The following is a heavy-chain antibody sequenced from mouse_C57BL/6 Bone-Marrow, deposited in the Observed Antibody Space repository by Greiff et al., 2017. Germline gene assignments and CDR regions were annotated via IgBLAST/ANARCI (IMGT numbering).Heavy chain of an antibody. CDR1: GYTFTGYW. Sequence: VQLQQSGAELMKPGASVKLSCKATGYTFTGYWIEWVKQRPGHGLEWIGEILPGSGSTNYNEKFKGKATFTADTSSNTAYMQLSSLTTEDSAIYYCARSGPSYYDSTYWYFDVWGTGTTVTVSS. D-gene: IGHD1-1*01. CDR2: ILPGSGST. J-gene: IGHJ1*03. CDR3: ARSGPSYYDSTYWYFDV. V-gene: IGHV1-9*01.